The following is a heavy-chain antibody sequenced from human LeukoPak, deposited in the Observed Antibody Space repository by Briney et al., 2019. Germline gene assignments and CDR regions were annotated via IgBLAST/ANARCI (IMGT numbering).Heavy chain of an antibody. CDR3: ARGYSRSWYYYYMDV. V-gene: IGHV1-2*02. Sequence: ASVKVSCKASGYTFTGYYMHWVRQAPGQGLEWMGWINPNSGGTNYAQKFQGRVTMTRDTSISTAYMELSRLRSDDTAVYYCARGYSRSWYYYYMDVWGKGTTVTVSS. J-gene: IGHJ6*03. D-gene: IGHD6-13*01. CDR2: INPNSGGT. CDR1: GYTFTGYY.